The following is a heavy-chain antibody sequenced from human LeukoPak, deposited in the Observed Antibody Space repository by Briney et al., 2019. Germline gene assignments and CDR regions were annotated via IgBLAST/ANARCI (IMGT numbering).Heavy chain of an antibody. CDR3: ARGDSSGWYHFDY. Sequence: PSETLSLTCTVSGGSISSGSYYWSWIRQPAGKGLEWVGRIYTSGSTNYNPSLKSRVTISVDTSKNRFSLKLSSVTAADTAVYYCARGDSSGWYHFDYWGQGTLVTVSS. CDR2: IYTSGST. J-gene: IGHJ4*02. CDR1: GGSISSGSYY. V-gene: IGHV4-61*02. D-gene: IGHD6-19*01.